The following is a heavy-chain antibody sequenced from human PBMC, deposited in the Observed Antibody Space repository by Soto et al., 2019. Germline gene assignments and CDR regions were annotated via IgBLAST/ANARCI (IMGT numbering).Heavy chain of an antibody. CDR2: IYYGGST. Sequence: WETLSLTCTVSGAPISSPDYYWGCIRQPPGKGLEWIGTIYYGGSTYYNPSLKSRVTVSVDTSKNQFSLKLNSVTAADTAVYYCVRMDCSATSCWFDPWGQGTLVTVSS. CDR1: GAPISSPDYY. CDR3: VRMDCSATSCWFDP. V-gene: IGHV4-39*01. D-gene: IGHD2-15*01. J-gene: IGHJ5*02.